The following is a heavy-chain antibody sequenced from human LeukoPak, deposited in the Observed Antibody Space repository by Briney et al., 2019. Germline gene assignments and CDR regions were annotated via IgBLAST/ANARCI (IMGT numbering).Heavy chain of an antibody. CDR1: GFTFSTYW. D-gene: IGHD1-20*01. V-gene: IGHV3-15*01. CDR2: IKSKADGETI. J-gene: IGHJ4*02. Sequence: GGSLRLSCAASGFTFSTYWMSWVRQAPGKGLEWVGRIKSKADGETIDYAAPVKGRFTFSRDDSKNMLYLQMNSLKSEDTAVYYCSTLTSRGLSDSWGQGTLVTVSS. CDR3: STLTSRGLSDS.